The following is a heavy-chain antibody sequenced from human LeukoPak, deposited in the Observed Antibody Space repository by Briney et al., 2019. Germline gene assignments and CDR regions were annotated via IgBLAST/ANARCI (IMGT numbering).Heavy chain of an antibody. J-gene: IGHJ3*02. Sequence: ASVKVSCKASGYTFTSYYMHWVRQAPGQGLEWMGIINPSGGSTSYAQKFQGRVTMTRDTSTSTVYMELSSLRSEDTAVYYCARFYYCDSSGYPDAFDIWGQGTMVTVSS. CDR1: GYTFTSYY. CDR2: INPSGGST. D-gene: IGHD3-22*01. V-gene: IGHV1-46*01. CDR3: ARFYYCDSSGYPDAFDI.